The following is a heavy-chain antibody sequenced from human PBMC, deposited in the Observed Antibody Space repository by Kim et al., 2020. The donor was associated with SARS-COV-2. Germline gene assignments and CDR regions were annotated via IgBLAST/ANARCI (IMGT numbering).Heavy chain of an antibody. V-gene: IGHV3-23*01. CDR2: ISGSGSRT. D-gene: IGHD2-15*01. CDR3: GKVLFRHPVTVTAPQGEVDH. J-gene: IGHJ4*02. CDR1: GFTFEYSA. Sequence: GGSLRLSCVASGFTFEYSAMTWVRQAPGKGLEWVSAISGSGSRTYYTDSVKGRFTVSRDNSKDTVYLQMNSLRAEDTAFYYCGKVLFRHPVTVTAPQGEVDHWGQGTLVTVSS.